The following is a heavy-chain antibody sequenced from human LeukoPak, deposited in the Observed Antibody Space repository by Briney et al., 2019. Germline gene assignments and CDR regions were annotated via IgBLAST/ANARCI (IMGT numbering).Heavy chain of an antibody. D-gene: IGHD3/OR15-3a*01. V-gene: IGHV4-59*01. Sequence: SQTLSLTCTVSGGSISPYYWTWLRQPPGKGLEWIGYVYYNGNTNYNPSLKSRITISVDTSKNQFSLRLKSVTAADTAVYYCARGPLSSRTTWTWFDPWGQGTLVTVSS. CDR2: VYYNGNT. CDR3: ARGPLSSRTTWTWFDP. CDR1: GGSISPYY. J-gene: IGHJ5*02.